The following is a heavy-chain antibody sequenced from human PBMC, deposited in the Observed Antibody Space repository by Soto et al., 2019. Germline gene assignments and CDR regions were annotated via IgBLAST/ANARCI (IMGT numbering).Heavy chain of an antibody. CDR2: IYYSGST. J-gene: IGHJ4*02. D-gene: IGHD1-26*01. CDR1: GGSISSSSYY. CDR3: ARRYGGNFDY. Sequence: PSETLSLTCTVSGGSISSSSYYWGWIRQPPGKGLEWIGSIYYSGSTNYNLSLKSRVTISVDTSKNQFSLKLSSVTAADTAVYFCARRYGGNFDYWGQGTLVTVSS. V-gene: IGHV4-39*01.